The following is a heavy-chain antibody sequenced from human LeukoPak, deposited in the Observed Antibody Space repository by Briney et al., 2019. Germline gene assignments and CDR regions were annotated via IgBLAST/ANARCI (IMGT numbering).Heavy chain of an antibody. V-gene: IGHV4-39*01. CDR1: GGSLSSTSYY. J-gene: IGHJ4*01. D-gene: IGHD7-27*01. CDR2: LYYRGST. CDR3: ARLNWGFYSFDY. Sequence: SETLSLTCTVSGGSLSSTSYYWGWIRQPPGKGLEWIGSLYYRGSTYYNPSLKSRVSISVDTSKNQFSLKLSSVTAADTAVYYRARLNWGFYSFDYWGQGTLVTVSS.